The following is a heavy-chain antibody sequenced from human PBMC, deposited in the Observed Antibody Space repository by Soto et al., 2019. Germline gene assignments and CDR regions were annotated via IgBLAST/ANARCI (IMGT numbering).Heavy chain of an antibody. CDR1: GDSFRSYY. D-gene: IGHD1-26*01. CDR2: IQSSGST. CDR3: AREGGYSGNYYTPFDY. J-gene: IGHJ4*02. V-gene: IGHV4-4*07. Sequence: ETLSLTCTVSGDSFRSYYWSWIRQPAGKGLEWIGRIQSSGSTNYNPSFKSRVTMSVDTSKIQFSLKLSSVTAADTAVYYCAREGGYSGNYYTPFDYWGQGTLVTVSS.